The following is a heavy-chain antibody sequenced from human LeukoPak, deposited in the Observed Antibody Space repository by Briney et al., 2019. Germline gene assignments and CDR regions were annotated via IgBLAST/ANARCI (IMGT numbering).Heavy chain of an antibody. J-gene: IGHJ3*02. Sequence: GGSLRLSXAASGFTVSSNYMSWVRQAPGKGVEWVSVIYSGGSTYYADSVKGRFTISRDNSKNTLYLQMNSLRAEDTAVYYCARDPFFVRYCSSTSCLPDAFDIWGQGTMVTVSS. V-gene: IGHV3-66*02. CDR1: GFTVSSNY. D-gene: IGHD2-2*01. CDR3: ARDPFFVRYCSSTSCLPDAFDI. CDR2: IYSGGST.